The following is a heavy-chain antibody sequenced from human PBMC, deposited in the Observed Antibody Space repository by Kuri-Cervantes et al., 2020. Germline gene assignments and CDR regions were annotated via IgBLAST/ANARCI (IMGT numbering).Heavy chain of an antibody. CDR3: ARDSTGWYYFDY. V-gene: IGHV3-23*01. CDR2: ISGSGGST. CDR1: GFTFSSYA. D-gene: IGHD6-19*01. J-gene: IGHJ4*02. Sequence: LSLTCAASGFTFSSYAMSWVRQAPGKGLEWVSAISGSGGSTYYADSVKGRFTISRDNSKNTLYLQMNSLRDEDTAMYYCARDSTGWYYFDYWGQGTLVTVSS.